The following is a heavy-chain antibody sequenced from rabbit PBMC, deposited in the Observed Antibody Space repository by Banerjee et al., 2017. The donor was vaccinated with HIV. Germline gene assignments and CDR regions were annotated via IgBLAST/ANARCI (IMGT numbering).Heavy chain of an antibody. V-gene: IGHV1S40*01. CDR1: GFSFSSGYD. Sequence: QSLEESGGDLVKPGASLTLTCTASGFSFSSGYDMCWVRQAPGKGPEWIGCIYTGSGNTYYANWAKGRVTISKTSSTTVTLQMTSLTAADTATYFCARGYGGYGNALTRLDLWGPGTLVTVS. CDR3: ARGYGGYGNALTRLDL. D-gene: IGHD6-1*01. CDR2: IYTGSGNT. J-gene: IGHJ3*01.